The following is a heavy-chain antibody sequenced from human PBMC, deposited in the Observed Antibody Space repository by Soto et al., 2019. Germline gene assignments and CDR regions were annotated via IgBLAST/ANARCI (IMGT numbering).Heavy chain of an antibody. CDR2: VNHSGEA. CDR1: GGSFRNYY. J-gene: IGHJ5*02. Sequence: PSETLSLTCGVYGGSFRNYYWIWVRQPPGKGLEWIGEVNHSGEATYNPSLQSRVSISLDTSNNHFSLKMTSVTAADTAIYFCARPERFPRSCFDTWGQGTQVTVSS. D-gene: IGHD3-10*01. CDR3: ARPERFPRSCFDT. V-gene: IGHV4-34*01.